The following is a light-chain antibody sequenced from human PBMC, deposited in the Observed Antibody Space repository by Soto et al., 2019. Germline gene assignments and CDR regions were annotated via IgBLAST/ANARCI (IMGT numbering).Light chain of an antibody. CDR3: QQYNKGPLT. CDR2: GAS. CDR1: ESVSSN. V-gene: IGKV3-15*01. J-gene: IGKJ4*01. Sequence: EIVMTQSPATLSVSQGERATLSCRASESVSSNLAGYQQKPGQAPRLLIYGASTRATGVPARFSGSGSGTEFTLTISSLQSEDFAVFYCQQYNKGPLTFGGGTKVEIK.